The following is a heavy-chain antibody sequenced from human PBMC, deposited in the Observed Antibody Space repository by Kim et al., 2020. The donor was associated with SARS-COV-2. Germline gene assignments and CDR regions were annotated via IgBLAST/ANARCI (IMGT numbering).Heavy chain of an antibody. D-gene: IGHD3-10*01. J-gene: IGHJ6*02. V-gene: IGHV3-15*08. Sequence: YAATVKGKITISRDNSNITLYLQMISLKTGDTAVYYCTTVEEGNYDYGMDVWGQGTTVTVSS. CDR3: TTVEEGNYDYGMDV.